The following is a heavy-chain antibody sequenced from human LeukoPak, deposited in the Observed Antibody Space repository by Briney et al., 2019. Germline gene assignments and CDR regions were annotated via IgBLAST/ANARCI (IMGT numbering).Heavy chain of an antibody. D-gene: IGHD6-6*01. Sequence: SETLSLTCAVYGGSFSGYYWSWIRQPPGKGLEWIGEINHSGSTTYNPSLKSRATISVDTSVHQFSLKLTSVTAADTAVYYCARAWGYCAGSTCYGGQLGYWSQGTLVTVSS. V-gene: IGHV4-34*01. CDR1: GGSFSGYY. CDR3: ARAWGYCAGSTCYGGQLGY. J-gene: IGHJ4*02. CDR2: INHSGST.